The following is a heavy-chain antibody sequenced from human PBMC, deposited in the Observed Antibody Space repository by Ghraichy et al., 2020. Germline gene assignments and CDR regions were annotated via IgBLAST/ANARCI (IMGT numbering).Heavy chain of an antibody. D-gene: IGHD5-18*01. Sequence: SETLSLTCTVSGGSISSSSYYWGWIRQPPGKGLEWIGSIYYSGSTYYNPSLKSRVTISVDTSKNQFSLQLSSVTAADTAVYYCARHRYSYGGFDYWGQGTLVTVSS. V-gene: IGHV4-39*01. CDR1: GGSISSSSYY. J-gene: IGHJ4*02. CDR2: IYYSGST. CDR3: ARHRYSYGGFDY.